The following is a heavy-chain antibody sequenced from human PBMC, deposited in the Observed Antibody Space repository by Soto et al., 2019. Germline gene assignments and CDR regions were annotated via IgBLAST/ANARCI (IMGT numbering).Heavy chain of an antibody. CDR3: ARDVTIFGVVEANWFDP. Sequence: QVPLVQSGAEVKKPGSSVKVSCKASGGTFSSYAISWVRQAPGQGLEWMGGIIPIFGTANYAQKFQGRVTITADESTSTAYMELSSLRSEDTAVYYCARDVTIFGVVEANWFDPWGQGTLVTVSS. CDR1: GGTFSSYA. CDR2: IIPIFGTA. V-gene: IGHV1-69*01. J-gene: IGHJ5*02. D-gene: IGHD3-3*01.